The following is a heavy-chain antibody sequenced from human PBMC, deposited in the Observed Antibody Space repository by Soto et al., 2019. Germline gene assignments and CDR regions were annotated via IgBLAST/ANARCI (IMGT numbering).Heavy chain of an antibody. D-gene: IGHD1-1*01. Sequence: PGESLKISCKASVYGFTSYWIGWVRQLPGKGLEWMGVIYPDDSNTIYSPSFQGQVTISADKSITTAYLDWSSLRASDTAMYYCARQDGYYRSYYYGMDVWGQGTSVTVSS. CDR3: ARQDGYYRSYYYGMDV. V-gene: IGHV5-51*01. CDR1: VYGFTSYW. J-gene: IGHJ6*02. CDR2: IYPDDSNT.